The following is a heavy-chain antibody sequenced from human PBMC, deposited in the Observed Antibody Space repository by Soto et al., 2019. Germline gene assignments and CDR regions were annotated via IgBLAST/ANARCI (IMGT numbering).Heavy chain of an antibody. D-gene: IGHD2-15*01. CDR2: IIPIFGTV. CDR1: GGTFGSYT. V-gene: IGHV1-69*13. Sequence: GASVKVSCKASGGTFGSYTISWVRQAPGQGLEWMGGIIPIFGTVNYAQKFQGRVTITADESTSTAYMELSSLRSEDTAVYYCAIPRKLQWRYSDFQHWGQGTLVTVSS. CDR3: AIPRKLQWRYSDFQH. J-gene: IGHJ1*01.